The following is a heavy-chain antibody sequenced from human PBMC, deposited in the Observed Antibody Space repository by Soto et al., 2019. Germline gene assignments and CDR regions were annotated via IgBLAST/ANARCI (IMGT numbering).Heavy chain of an antibody. D-gene: IGHD3-10*01. V-gene: IGHV5-10-1*01. CDR3: ARHLSVRDDFAP. CDR1: GGRVNDYG. Sequence: GESKKVSCQGAGGRVNDYGSSWVRQMPGKGLEWMGRIDPSDSQIKYNQSFQGHSTISGDKSFSTAYAEWKSLKASDTAIYYCARHLSVRDDFAPWGSGNLVTVS. CDR2: IDPSDSQI. J-gene: IGHJ2*01.